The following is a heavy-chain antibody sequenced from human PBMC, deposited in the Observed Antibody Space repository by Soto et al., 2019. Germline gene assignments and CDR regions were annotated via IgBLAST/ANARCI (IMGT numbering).Heavy chain of an antibody. V-gene: IGHV3-74*01. CDR1: GFTFSSYW. CDR2: INSDGSST. CDR3: ARVLKSDSSSSGDALYYYYMDV. J-gene: IGHJ6*03. D-gene: IGHD6-6*01. Sequence: GGSLRLSCAASGFTFSSYWMHWVRQAPGKGLVWVSRINSDGSSTSYADSVKGRFTISRDNAKNTLYLQMNSLRAEDTAVYYCARVLKSDSSSSGDALYYYYMDVWGKGTTVTVSS.